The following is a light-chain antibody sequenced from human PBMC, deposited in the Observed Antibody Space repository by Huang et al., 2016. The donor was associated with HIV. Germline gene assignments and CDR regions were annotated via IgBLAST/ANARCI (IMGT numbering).Light chain of an antibody. J-gene: IGKJ2*01. V-gene: IGKV3-20*01. Sequence: EIVLTQSPGTLSLSPGAGSTLSCRASQSLASRYLAWYQQKPGQAPRLLIYDASSSATGIPDRFSGSGSGTDFTLTISRLEPEDFAVYYCQQYGSSLSTFGQGTKLEIK. CDR3: QQYGSSLST. CDR2: DAS. CDR1: QSLASRY.